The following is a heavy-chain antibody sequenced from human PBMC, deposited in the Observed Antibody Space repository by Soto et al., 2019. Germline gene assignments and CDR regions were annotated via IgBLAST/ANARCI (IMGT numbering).Heavy chain of an antibody. Sequence: QLQLQESGPGLVKPSQTLSLTCTVSGGSIISGGYYWSWIRQPPGKGLEWIGYIYYSGSTYYNPSLTSRVTISVDTSKNQFSLKLSSVTAADTAVYYCARGGGLPDAFDIWGQGTMVTVSS. D-gene: IGHD1-26*01. V-gene: IGHV4-31*03. J-gene: IGHJ3*02. CDR3: ARGGGLPDAFDI. CDR1: GGSIISGGYY. CDR2: IYYSGST.